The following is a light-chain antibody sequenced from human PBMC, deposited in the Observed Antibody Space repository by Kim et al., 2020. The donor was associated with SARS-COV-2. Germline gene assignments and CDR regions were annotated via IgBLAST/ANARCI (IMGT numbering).Light chain of an antibody. V-gene: IGKV3-20*01. CDR3: QQYGSSPLT. CDR2: GAS. J-gene: IGKJ1*01. CDR1: QSVSSSY. Sequence: EIVLTQSPGTLSLSPGERATLSCRASQSVSSSYLAWYQQKPGQAPRLLIYGASSRATGIPDRFSGSGSGTDFTLTISRLEPEEFAAYYCQQYGSSPLTFGQGTKVDIK.